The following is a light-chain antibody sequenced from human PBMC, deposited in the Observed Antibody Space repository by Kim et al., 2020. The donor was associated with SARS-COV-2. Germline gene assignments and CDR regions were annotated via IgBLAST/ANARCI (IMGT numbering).Light chain of an antibody. CDR1: QGIASW. Sequence: DVQMTQSPSFVSASVGDRVTITCRASQGIASWLAWYQQKPGRAPKLLIYAASGLQDGVPSRFSGSGSGTDFTLTISSLQPEDFATYYCQQSNNLPITFGHGTRLEIK. V-gene: IGKV1-12*01. CDR3: QQSNNLPIT. J-gene: IGKJ5*01. CDR2: AAS.